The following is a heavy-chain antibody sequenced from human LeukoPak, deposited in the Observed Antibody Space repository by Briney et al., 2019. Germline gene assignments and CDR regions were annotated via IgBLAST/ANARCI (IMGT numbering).Heavy chain of an antibody. CDR1: GFTFDDYA. Sequence: PGGSLRLSCAASGFTFDDYAMHWVRQAPGKGLEWVSLISGDGGSTYYADSVKGRFTISRDNSKNSLYPQMNSLRTEDSALYYCAKPSGWLIDYWGQGTLVTVSS. CDR2: ISGDGGST. V-gene: IGHV3-43*02. CDR3: AKPSGWLIDY. D-gene: IGHD6-19*01. J-gene: IGHJ4*02.